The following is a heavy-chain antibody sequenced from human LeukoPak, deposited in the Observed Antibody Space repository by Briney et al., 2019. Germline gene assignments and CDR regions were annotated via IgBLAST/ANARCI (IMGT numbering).Heavy chain of an antibody. Sequence: PSETLSLTCTVSGGSISSYYWRWLRPPPGKGLEWIGYIYYSGSTNYNPSLKSRVTISVDTSKNQFSLKLSSVTAADTAVYYCARGGDAFDIWGQGTMVTVSS. J-gene: IGHJ3*02. V-gene: IGHV4-59*01. CDR2: IYYSGST. CDR3: ARGGDAFDI. CDR1: GGSISSYY.